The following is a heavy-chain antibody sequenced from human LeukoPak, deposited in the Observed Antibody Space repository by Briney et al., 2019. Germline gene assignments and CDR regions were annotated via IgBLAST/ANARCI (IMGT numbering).Heavy chain of an antibody. CDR2: ISHDACDE. CDR3: VKALVGQTSGY. Sequence: GGSLRLSCTASGYSFSGYGMHWVRQAPGKGLEWLAVISHDACDEYYADSVKGRFTISRDNAKNMIYLQMISLRAEDTAVYYCVKALVGQTSGYWGQGTRVTVST. CDR1: GYSFSGYG. D-gene: IGHD1-26*01. V-gene: IGHV3-30*18. J-gene: IGHJ4*02.